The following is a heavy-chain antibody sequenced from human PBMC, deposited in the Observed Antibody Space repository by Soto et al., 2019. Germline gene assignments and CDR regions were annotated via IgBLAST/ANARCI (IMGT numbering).Heavy chain of an antibody. CDR1: GYTFTSYG. CDR3: ARDQDIVVVVTDYYYYYGMDV. Sequence: ASVKVSCKASGYTFTSYGISWVRQAPGQGLERMGWISAYNGNTNYAQKLQGRVTMTTDTSTSTAYMELRSLRSDDTAVYYCARDQDIVVVVTDYYYYYGMDVWGQGTTVTVSS. J-gene: IGHJ6*02. CDR2: ISAYNGNT. D-gene: IGHD2-15*01. V-gene: IGHV1-18*01.